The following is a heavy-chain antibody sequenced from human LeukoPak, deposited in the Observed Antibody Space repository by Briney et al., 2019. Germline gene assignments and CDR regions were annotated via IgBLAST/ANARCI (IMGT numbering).Heavy chain of an antibody. D-gene: IGHD4-23*01. CDR1: GFTFSSHW. CDR3: ARDTLLYGNSPDAFDI. J-gene: IGHJ3*02. CDR2: IKQDGGET. V-gene: IGHV3-7*01. Sequence: GGSLRLSCAASGFTFSSHWMSWVRQAPGKGLEWVANIKQDGGETYYADSVKGRFTISRDNAKNSLYLQMNSLRDEDTAVYYCARDTLLYGNSPDAFDIWGQGTMVTVSS.